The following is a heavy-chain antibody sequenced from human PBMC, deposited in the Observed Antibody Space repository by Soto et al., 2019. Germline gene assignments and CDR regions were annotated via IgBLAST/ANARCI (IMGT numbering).Heavy chain of an antibody. CDR3: ARDGYYDSGSYGMDV. CDR1: GYTFNNYG. J-gene: IGHJ6*02. D-gene: IGHD3-10*01. CDR2: ISDYNGNT. Sequence: QVQLVQSGAEVKKPGASVKVSCKTSGYTFNNYGISWVRQAPGQGLEWMGWISDYNGNTNYPKKYQGRVTMTPDTYTKTVYMVLTSLRSDDTAVYYCARDGYYDSGSYGMDVWGRGTTVTVSS. V-gene: IGHV1-18*01.